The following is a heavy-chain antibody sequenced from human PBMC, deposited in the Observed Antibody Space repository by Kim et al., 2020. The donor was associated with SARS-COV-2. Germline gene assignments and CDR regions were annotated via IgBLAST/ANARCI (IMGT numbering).Heavy chain of an antibody. CDR1: GYTFTSYY. CDR3: ARDYGARDYDILTGEYAFDI. Sequence: ASVKVSCKASGYTFTSYYMHWVRQAPGQGLEWMGIINPSGGSTSYAQKFQGRVTMTRDTSTSTVYMELSSLRSEDTAVYYCARDYGARDYDILTGEYAFDIWGQGTMVTVSS. D-gene: IGHD3-9*01. CDR2: INPSGGST. J-gene: IGHJ3*02. V-gene: IGHV1-46*01.